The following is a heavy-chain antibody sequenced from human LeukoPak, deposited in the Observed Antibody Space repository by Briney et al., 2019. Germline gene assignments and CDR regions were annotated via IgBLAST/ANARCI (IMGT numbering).Heavy chain of an antibody. Sequence: GGSLRLSCAASGFSVSSNYMSWVRQAPGKGLEWVALIYSDETTYYADSVKGRFTISRDNSKSTLNLQMNSLRAEDTAVYYCARHWELRGQGTLVTVSS. D-gene: IGHD1-26*01. CDR2: IYSDETT. V-gene: IGHV3-53*01. CDR1: GFSVSSNY. CDR3: ARHWEL. J-gene: IGHJ4*02.